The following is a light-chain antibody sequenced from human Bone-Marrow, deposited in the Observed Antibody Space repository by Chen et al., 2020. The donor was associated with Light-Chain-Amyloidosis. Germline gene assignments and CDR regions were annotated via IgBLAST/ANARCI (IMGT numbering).Light chain of an antibody. CDR3: QVWDRSSDRPV. CDR2: DDR. CDR1: KFGSTS. V-gene: IGLV3-21*02. J-gene: IGLJ3*02. Sequence: YLLTKPSSVYVSPGQTATISCVGNKFGSTSVHWYLQTPGPAPLLVVYDDRDRPAGFPERLSGSNSGNTATLTISRVEARDEADYYCQVWDRSSDRPVFGGGTKLTVL.